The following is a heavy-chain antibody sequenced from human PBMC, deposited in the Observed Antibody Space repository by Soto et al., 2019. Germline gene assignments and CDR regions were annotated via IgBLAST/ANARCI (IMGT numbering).Heavy chain of an antibody. CDR3: ATSTVSYVDIGSSTTRGYFDH. J-gene: IGHJ4*02. CDR1: GNNSSTYW. D-gene: IGHD5-12*01. Sequence: PAASLKISCEGSGNNSSTYWSGWVRQMPGKVLEWMALISPGDSDTTYNPSFEVQVTLSVDKSISTAYLQRSRLKASHTAIYYCATSTVSYVDIGSSTTRGYFDHWGQGTLVTVSS. V-gene: IGHV5-51*01. CDR2: ISPGDSDT.